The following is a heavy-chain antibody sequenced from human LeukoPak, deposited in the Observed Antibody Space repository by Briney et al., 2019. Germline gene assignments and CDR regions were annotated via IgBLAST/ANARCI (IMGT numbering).Heavy chain of an antibody. D-gene: IGHD3-9*01. Sequence: SGTLSLTCAVSGGSIFSSNWWSWVRQPPGKGLEWIGQIFHSGSTSYSPSLKSRVTISVDKSKNQFSLKLTSVTAADTAVYYCARSDWFRGEETPTWGQGTLVTVSS. CDR2: IFHSGST. J-gene: IGHJ5*02. CDR3: ARSDWFRGEETPT. CDR1: GGSIFSSNW. V-gene: IGHV4-4*02.